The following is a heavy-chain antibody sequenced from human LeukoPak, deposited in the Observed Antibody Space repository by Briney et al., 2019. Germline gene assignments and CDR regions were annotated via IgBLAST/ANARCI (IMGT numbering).Heavy chain of an antibody. J-gene: IGHJ3*02. CDR1: GYTFTSYG. D-gene: IGHD3-9*01. CDR3: ARDGTWGDILTGYDDAFDI. V-gene: IGHV1-3*03. CDR2: INAGNGNT. Sequence: ASVKVSCKASGYTFTSYGISWVRQAPGQGLEWMGWINAGNGNTKYSQEFQGRVTITRDTSASTAYMELSSLRSEDMAVYYCARDGTWGDILTGYDDAFDIWGQGTMVTVSS.